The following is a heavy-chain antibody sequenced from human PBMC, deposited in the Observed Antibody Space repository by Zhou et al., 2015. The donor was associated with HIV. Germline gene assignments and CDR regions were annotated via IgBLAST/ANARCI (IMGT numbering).Heavy chain of an antibody. CDR2: IIPILGIA. J-gene: IGHJ3*02. V-gene: IGHV1-69*08. Sequence: QVQLVQSGAEVKKPGSSVKVSCKASGGTFSSYTISWVRQAPGQGLEWMGRIIPILGIANYAQKFQGRVTITADKSTSTAYMELSSLRSEDTAVYYCAREAHIRSGSYHANDAFDIWGQGTNGHRLF. CDR1: GGTFSSYT. CDR3: AREAHIRSGSYHANDAFDI. D-gene: IGHD1-26*01.